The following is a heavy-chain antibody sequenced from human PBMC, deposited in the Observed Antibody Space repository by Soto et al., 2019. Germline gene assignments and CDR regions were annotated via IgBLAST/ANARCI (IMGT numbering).Heavy chain of an antibody. CDR3: TRGRSTGWHYLDY. CDR1: GDFVASNSAA. J-gene: IGHJ4*02. Sequence: SQTLSLTCAISGDFVASNSAAWNWIRQSPARGLEWLGRTYYRSKWYNEYAVSAKSRISINPDTSKNQFSLQLSSVTPDDTAVYYCTRGRSTGWHYLDYWRQRNLVTVSS. V-gene: IGHV6-1*01. CDR2: TYYRSKWYN. D-gene: IGHD6-19*01.